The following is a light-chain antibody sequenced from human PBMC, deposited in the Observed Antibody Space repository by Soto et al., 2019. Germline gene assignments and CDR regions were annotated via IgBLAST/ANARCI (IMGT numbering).Light chain of an antibody. V-gene: IGKV4-1*01. CDR2: WAS. J-gene: IGKJ2*01. CDR3: QQYYSTPDT. CDR1: QSVLYSSNNKNY. Sequence: DIVMTQSPDSLVVSLGERATINCKSSQSVLYSSNNKNYLAWYQQKPGQPPKLLISWASTRESGVPDRFSGSGSGTDFTLTISNRQAEDVAVYYCQQYYSTPDTFGQGTKLEI.